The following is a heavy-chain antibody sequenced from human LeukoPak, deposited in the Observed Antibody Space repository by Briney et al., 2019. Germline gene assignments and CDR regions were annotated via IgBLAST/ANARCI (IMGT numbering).Heavy chain of an antibody. CDR2: INWNGGST. V-gene: IGHV3-20*04. D-gene: IGHD3-22*01. CDR1: GFTFDDYG. J-gene: IGHJ4*02. Sequence: GGSLRLSCAASGFTFDDYGMSWVRQAPGKGLEWVSGINWNGGSTGYADSVKGRFTISRDSAKNSLYLQMNSLRAEDTAVYYCARDRPYYDSSGYDYWGQGTLVTVSS. CDR3: ARDRPYYDSSGYDY.